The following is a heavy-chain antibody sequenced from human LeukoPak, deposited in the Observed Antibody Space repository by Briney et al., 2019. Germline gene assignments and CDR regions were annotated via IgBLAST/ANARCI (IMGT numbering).Heavy chain of an antibody. CDR2: IKPDGSEK. J-gene: IGHJ6*02. V-gene: IGHV3-7*04. CDR1: GFTFSSYW. Sequence: GGSLRLSCAASGFTFSSYWMSWVRQAPGKGLEWVANIKPDGSEKYYVDSVKGRFTISRDNAKNSLYLQMNSLRAEDTAVYYCARGHNRGEIYYYGMDVWGQGTTVTVSS. D-gene: IGHD1-14*01. CDR3: ARGHNRGEIYYYGMDV.